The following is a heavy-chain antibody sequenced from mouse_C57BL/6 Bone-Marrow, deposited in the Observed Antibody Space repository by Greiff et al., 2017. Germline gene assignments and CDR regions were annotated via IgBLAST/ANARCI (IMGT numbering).Heavy chain of an antibody. CDR1: GYTFTDYY. CDR3: ARGLLYYYGSSPWFAY. D-gene: IGHD1-1*01. J-gene: IGHJ3*01. V-gene: IGHV1-26*01. CDR2: INPNNGGT. Sequence: EVQLQQSGPELVKPGASVKISCKASGYTFTDYYMNWVKQSHGKSLEWIGDINPNNGGTSYNQKFKGKATLTVDKSSSTAYMELRSLTSEDSAVYYCARGLLYYYGSSPWFAYWGQGTLVTVSA.